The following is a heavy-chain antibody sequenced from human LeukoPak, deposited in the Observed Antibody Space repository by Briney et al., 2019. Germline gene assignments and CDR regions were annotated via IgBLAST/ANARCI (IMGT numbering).Heavy chain of an antibody. CDR2: MNPNSGNT. D-gene: IGHD2-15*01. CDR3: ARADSWYDGMDV. CDR1: GGTFSSYA. J-gene: IGHJ6*02. V-gene: IGHV1-8*02. Sequence: ASVKVSCKASGGTFSSYAISWVRQAPGQGLEWMGWMNPNSGNTGYAQKFQGRVTMTRNTSISTAYMELSSLRSEDTAVYYCARADSWYDGMDVWGQGTTVTVSS.